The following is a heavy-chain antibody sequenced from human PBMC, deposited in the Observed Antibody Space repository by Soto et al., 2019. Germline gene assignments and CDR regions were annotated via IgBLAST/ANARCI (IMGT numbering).Heavy chain of an antibody. CDR3: ARSVTQTPYYYYYYYMDV. CDR2: ISAYNGNT. CDR1: GYTFTSYG. Sequence: ASVKVSCKASGYTFTSYGISWVRQAPGQGLEWMGWISAYNGNTNYAQKLQGRVTMTTDTSTSTAYMELRSLRSDDTAVYYCARSVTQTPYYYYYYYMDVWGKGTTVTVSS. D-gene: IGHD2-15*01. V-gene: IGHV1-18*01. J-gene: IGHJ6*03.